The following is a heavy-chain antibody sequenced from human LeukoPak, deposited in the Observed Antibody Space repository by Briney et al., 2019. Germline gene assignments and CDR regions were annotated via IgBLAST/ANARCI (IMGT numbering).Heavy chain of an antibody. CDR2: INGGGYNT. CDR1: GFTFNNYV. CDR3: ARASGIYGSGWYFDY. Sequence: GGSLRLSCAASGFTFNNYVMSWVRQAPGKGLEWVSTINGGGYNTYYADSVKGRFTISRDNSKNTLSLQVNTLRAEDTAVYYCARASGIYGSGWYFDYWGQGTLVTVSS. D-gene: IGHD6-19*01. V-gene: IGHV3-23*01. J-gene: IGHJ4*02.